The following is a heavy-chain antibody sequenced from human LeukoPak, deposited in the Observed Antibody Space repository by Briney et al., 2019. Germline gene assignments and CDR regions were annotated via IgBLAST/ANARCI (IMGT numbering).Heavy chain of an antibody. Sequence: GGSLLLSCAASGFTFSSYAMSWARPAPGKGLEWVSAISGSGGSTYYADSVKGRFTISRDNSKNTLYLQMNSLRAEDTAVYYCAKDRPVYYYDSSGYFGAFDIWGQGTMVTVSS. CDR3: AKDRPVYYYDSSGYFGAFDI. D-gene: IGHD3-22*01. CDR2: ISGSGGST. J-gene: IGHJ3*02. V-gene: IGHV3-23*01. CDR1: GFTFSSYA.